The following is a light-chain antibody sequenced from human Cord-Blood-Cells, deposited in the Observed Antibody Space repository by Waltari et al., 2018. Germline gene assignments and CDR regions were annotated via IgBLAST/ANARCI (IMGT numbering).Light chain of an antibody. CDR3: AAWDDSLSGRV. CDR2: RNN. J-gene: IGLJ3*02. CDR1: SSNIGSNY. Sequence: QSVLTQPPSASGTPGQRVTLSCSGSSSNIGSNYVYCYQQLPGTAPKLLIYRNNQRPSGVPDRFSGSKSGTSASLAINGLRSEDEADYYCAAWDDSLSGRVFGGGTKLTVL. V-gene: IGLV1-47*01.